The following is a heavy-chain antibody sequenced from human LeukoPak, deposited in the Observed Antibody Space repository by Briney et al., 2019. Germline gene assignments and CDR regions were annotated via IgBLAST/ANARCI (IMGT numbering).Heavy chain of an antibody. J-gene: IGHJ6*02. V-gene: IGHV3-66*04. CDR1: GFAISSNY. CDR2: IHSGGDT. Sequence: GGPLRLSCVASGFAISSNYISWVRQAPGKGLEWVSVIHSGGDTYYVDSVKDRFTISSDNSHNTVYLQMNSLRAEDTAVYYCVRHRGVYSDRAMDVWGQGTTVTVS. CDR3: VRHRGVYSDRAMDV. D-gene: IGHD4-17*01.